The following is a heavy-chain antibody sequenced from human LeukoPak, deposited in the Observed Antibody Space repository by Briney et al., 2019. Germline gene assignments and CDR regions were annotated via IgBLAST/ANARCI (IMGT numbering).Heavy chain of an antibody. Sequence: PGGTLRLSCAASGFTFSTYSMSWVRQAPGKGLEWVANIHEDGSQKMYVASVKGRFTISRDNAKNSLYLQMNSLRAEDTAVYYCTRDESGTVTNFRFDYWGQGTLVTVSS. D-gene: IGHD4-17*01. CDR3: TRDESGTVTNFRFDY. CDR2: IHEDGSQK. J-gene: IGHJ4*02. CDR1: GFTFSTYS. V-gene: IGHV3-7*01.